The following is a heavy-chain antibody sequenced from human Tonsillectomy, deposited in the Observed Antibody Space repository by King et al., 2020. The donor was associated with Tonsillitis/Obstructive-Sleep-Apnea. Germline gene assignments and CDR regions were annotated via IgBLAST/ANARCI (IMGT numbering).Heavy chain of an antibody. CDR1: GGSIRTYY. CDR3: ARGETTVVFNAFDI. V-gene: IGHV4-59*01. J-gene: IGHJ3*02. Sequence: VQLQESGPGLVKPSETLSLTCTVSGGSIRTYYWSWIRQPPGKGLEWIGYIYYSGSTNYNPSLKSRVSISADTSKNQFSLKLSSVTAADTAVYYCARGETTVVFNAFDIWGQGTMVTVSS. D-gene: IGHD4-23*01. CDR2: IYYSGST.